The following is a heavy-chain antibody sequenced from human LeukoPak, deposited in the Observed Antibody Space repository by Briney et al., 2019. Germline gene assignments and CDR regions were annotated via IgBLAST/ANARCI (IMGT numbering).Heavy chain of an antibody. V-gene: IGHV4-59*12. Sequence: SETLSLTCTVSGGSISSYYWSWIRQPPGKGLEWIGYIYYSGSTNYNPSLKSRVTISVDTSKNQFSLKLSSVTAADTAVYYCARGDTLYYDFWSGYYTSKYFDYWGQGTLVTVSS. CDR1: GGSISSYY. CDR3: ARGDTLYYDFWSGYYTSKYFDY. J-gene: IGHJ4*02. D-gene: IGHD3-3*01. CDR2: IYYSGST.